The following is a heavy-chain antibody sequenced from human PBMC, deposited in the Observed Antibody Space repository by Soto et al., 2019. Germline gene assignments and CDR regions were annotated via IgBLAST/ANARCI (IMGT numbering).Heavy chain of an antibody. CDR3: ANSAGDPSAEYFQH. Sequence: EVQLLESGGGLVQPGGSLRLSCAASGFTFSSYAMSWVRQAPGKGLEWVSAISGSGGSTYYADSVQGRFTSSRDNSKNTLYLQMNSLRAEDTAVYYCANSAGDPSAEYFQHWGQGTLVTVSS. J-gene: IGHJ1*01. CDR1: GFTFSSYA. V-gene: IGHV3-23*01. CDR2: ISGSGGST. D-gene: IGHD4-17*01.